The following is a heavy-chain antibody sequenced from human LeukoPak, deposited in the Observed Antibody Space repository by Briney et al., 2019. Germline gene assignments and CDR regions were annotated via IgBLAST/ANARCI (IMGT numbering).Heavy chain of an antibody. J-gene: IGHJ6*02. CDR2: IYYSGST. D-gene: IGHD5-18*01. CDR1: GGSISSYY. V-gene: IGHV4-59*12. Sequence: SETLSLTCTVSGGSISSYYWSWIRQPPGKGLEWIGYIYYSGSTNYNPSLKSRVTISVDKSKNQFSLKLSSVTAADTAVYYCARDPRGYSYGYEYYYGMDVWGQGTTVTVSS. CDR3: ARDPRGYSYGYEYYYGMDV.